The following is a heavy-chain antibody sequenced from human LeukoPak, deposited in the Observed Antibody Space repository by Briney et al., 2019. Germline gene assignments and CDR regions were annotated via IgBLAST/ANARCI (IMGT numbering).Heavy chain of an antibody. CDR3: ARYRGSSGYHYMDV. J-gene: IGHJ6*03. D-gene: IGHD6-6*01. Sequence: GGSLRLSCAASGFTFSSYAMSWVRQAPGKGLEWVSAISGSGGSTYYADSVKGRFTISRDNSKNTLYLQMNSLRAEDTAVYYCARYRGSSGYHYMDVWGKGTTVTVSS. CDR1: GFTFSSYA. V-gene: IGHV3-23*01. CDR2: ISGSGGST.